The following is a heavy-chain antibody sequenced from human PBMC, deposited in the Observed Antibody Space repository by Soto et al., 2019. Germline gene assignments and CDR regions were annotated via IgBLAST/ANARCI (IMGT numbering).Heavy chain of an antibody. D-gene: IGHD5-12*01. CDR2: IYWDDDK. Sequence: QITLKESGPTLVKPTQTLTLTCTFSGFSLSTSGVGVGWIRQPPGKALEWLALIYWDDDKRYSPSLKSRLTITKDTSKNQVVLTMTNMDPMDTATYYCAHRHSSYDYLGWFDPWGQGTLVTVSS. V-gene: IGHV2-5*02. J-gene: IGHJ5*02. CDR3: AHRHSSYDYLGWFDP. CDR1: GFSLSTSGVG.